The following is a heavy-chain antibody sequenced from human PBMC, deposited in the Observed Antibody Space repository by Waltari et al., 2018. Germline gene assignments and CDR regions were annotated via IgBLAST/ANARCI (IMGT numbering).Heavy chain of an antibody. J-gene: IGHJ4*02. CDR3: ARVGKQWLVHYFDY. V-gene: IGHV4-59*01. CDR2: IYYSGST. Sequence: QVQLQESGPGLVKPSETLSLTCTVPGGSISSYYWSWLRQPPGKGLEWIGYIYYSGSTNYNPSLKSRVTISVDTSKNQFSLKLSSVTAADTAVYYCARVGKQWLVHYFDYWGQGTLVTVSS. CDR1: GGSISSYY. D-gene: IGHD6-19*01.